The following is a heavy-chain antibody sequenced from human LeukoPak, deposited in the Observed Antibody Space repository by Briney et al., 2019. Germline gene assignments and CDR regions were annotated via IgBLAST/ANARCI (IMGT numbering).Heavy chain of an antibody. CDR2: INHSGST. Sequence: SETLSLTCAVYGGSFGGYYWSWISQPPGKGLEWIGEINHSGSTNYNPSLKSRVTISVDTSKNQFSLKLSSVTAADTAVYYCARVPYYYDSSFDYWGQGTLVTVSS. D-gene: IGHD3-22*01. J-gene: IGHJ4*02. V-gene: IGHV4-34*01. CDR1: GGSFGGYY. CDR3: ARVPYYYDSSFDY.